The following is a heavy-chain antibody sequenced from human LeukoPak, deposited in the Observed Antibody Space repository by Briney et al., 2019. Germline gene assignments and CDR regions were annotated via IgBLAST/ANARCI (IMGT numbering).Heavy chain of an antibody. CDR3: ARARYTNSWYAVDI. Sequence: SSETLSLACLVSSGSVSSYYWTWIRQPPGKGLEWIGYIYHTGGNNYSPSLKSRVTMYVDTSKNQLSLKLSSVTAADTAMYYCARARYTNSWYAVDIWGQGTIVTVSS. J-gene: IGHJ3*02. CDR2: IYHTGGN. D-gene: IGHD6-13*01. CDR1: SGSVSSYY. V-gene: IGHV4-59*08.